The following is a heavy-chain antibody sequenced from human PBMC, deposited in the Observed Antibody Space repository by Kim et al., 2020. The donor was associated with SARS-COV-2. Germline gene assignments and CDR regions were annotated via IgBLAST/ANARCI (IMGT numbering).Heavy chain of an antibody. Sequence: GGSLRLSCAASGFTFSSYSMNWVRQAPGKGLEWVSSISSSSSYIYYADSVKGRFTIPRDNAKNSLYLQMNSLRAEDTAVYYCARGRDGYNCPDYWGQGTLVTVSS. J-gene: IGHJ4*02. CDR2: ISSSSSYI. CDR3: ARGRDGYNCPDY. CDR1: GFTFSSYS. V-gene: IGHV3-21*01. D-gene: IGHD5-12*01.